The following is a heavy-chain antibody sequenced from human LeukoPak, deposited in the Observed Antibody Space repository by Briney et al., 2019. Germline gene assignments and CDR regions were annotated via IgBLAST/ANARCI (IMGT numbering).Heavy chain of an antibody. J-gene: IGHJ4*02. CDR2: ISGSAHKI. Sequence: GGSLRLSCVASGITFSNYAVSWVRQAPEKGLDWVSVISGSAHKIRYADSVKGRFTISRDNSENIVYLQMNNLRAEDTAVYYCARVVDFWSGYYFDDWGQGTLVTVSS. D-gene: IGHD3-3*01. CDR1: GITFSNYA. V-gene: IGHV3-23*01. CDR3: ARVVDFWSGYYFDD.